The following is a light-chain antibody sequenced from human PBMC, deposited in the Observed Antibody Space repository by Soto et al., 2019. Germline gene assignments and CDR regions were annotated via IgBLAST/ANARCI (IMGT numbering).Light chain of an antibody. CDR1: QSVSRW. CDR2: KAS. Sequence: DIQITKSPSTLSESVGDRVTITCRASQSVSRWLAWYQQKPGKAPKLLIYKASTLESGVPSRFSGSGSGTEFTLAISSLQPDDSATYYCQQYNDNWTFGQGTKVDIK. CDR3: QQYNDNWT. J-gene: IGKJ1*01. V-gene: IGKV1-5*03.